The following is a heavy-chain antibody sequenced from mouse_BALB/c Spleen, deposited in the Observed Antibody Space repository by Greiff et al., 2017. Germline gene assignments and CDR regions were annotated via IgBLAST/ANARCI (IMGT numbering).Heavy chain of an antibody. CDR1: GYTFTSYT. V-gene: IGHV1-4*01. D-gene: IGHD1-1*01. J-gene: IGHJ2*01. CDR3: AREDYYGSSSPYYFDY. CDR2: INPSSGYT. Sequence: VQLQQSGAELARPGASVKMSCKASGYTFTSYTMHWVKQRPGQGLEWIGYINPSSGYTNYNQKFKDKATLTADKSSSTAYMQLSSLTSEDSAVYYCAREDYYGSSSPYYFDYWGQGTTLTVSS.